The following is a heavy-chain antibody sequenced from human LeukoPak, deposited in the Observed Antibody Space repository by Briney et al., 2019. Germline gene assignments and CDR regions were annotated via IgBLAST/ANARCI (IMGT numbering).Heavy chain of an antibody. D-gene: IGHD6-19*01. Sequence: PGGSLRLSCASSGFTFSKYWMLALRQAPGKGLESVSRINTDGTVTTYADSVKGRFTVSRDNADNTMFLQMNSVKDEDTAVYYCATKQWLAPPPDSWGQGTPVTVSS. CDR1: GFTFSKYW. V-gene: IGHV3-74*01. J-gene: IGHJ4*02. CDR3: ATKQWLAPPPDS. CDR2: INTDGTVT.